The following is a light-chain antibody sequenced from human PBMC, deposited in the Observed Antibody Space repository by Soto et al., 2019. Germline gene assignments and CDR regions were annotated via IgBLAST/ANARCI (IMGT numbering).Light chain of an antibody. CDR1: QSIWNS. V-gene: IGKV3-15*01. Sequence: EIVLTQSPATLSVSPGERATLSCRASQSIWNSFACYQQNPVQAPRLLSFATSPRATGVAARLSGSGSGTDFTLTISSLQSEDFAVYYCQQYGDSPLTFGGGTKVEIE. CDR2: ATS. CDR3: QQYGDSPLT. J-gene: IGKJ4*02.